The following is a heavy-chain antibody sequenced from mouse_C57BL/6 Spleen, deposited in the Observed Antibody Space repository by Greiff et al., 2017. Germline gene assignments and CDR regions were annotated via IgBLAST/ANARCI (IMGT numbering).Heavy chain of an antibody. J-gene: IGHJ2*01. V-gene: IGHV1-22*01. CDR3: ARVDYYAFDY. Sequence: VQLQQSGPELVKPGASVKMSCKASGYTFTDYNMPWVKQSHGKRLEWIGYINPNNGGTSDNQKLKGKATLTVNKSSSTAYIELRSLTSEDSAVYYCARVDYYAFDYWGQGTTRTVSS. CDR2: INPNNGGT. D-gene: IGHD1-1*02. CDR1: GYTFTDYN.